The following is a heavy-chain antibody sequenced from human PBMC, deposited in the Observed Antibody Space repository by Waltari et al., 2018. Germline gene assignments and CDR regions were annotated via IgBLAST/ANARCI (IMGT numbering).Heavy chain of an antibody. CDR3: AKGGIVVVVAADNWFGP. V-gene: IGHV3-23*01. CDR2: ISGSGGST. D-gene: IGHD2-15*01. CDR1: GFTFSSYA. J-gene: IGHJ5*02. Sequence: EVQLLESGGGLVQPGGSLRLSCAASGFTFSSYAMSWVRQAPGRGLEWVSAISGSGGSTYYADDGKGRFTISRENCKNTLYLQMNSLRAEDTAVYYCAKGGIVVVVAADNWFGPWGQGTLVTVSS.